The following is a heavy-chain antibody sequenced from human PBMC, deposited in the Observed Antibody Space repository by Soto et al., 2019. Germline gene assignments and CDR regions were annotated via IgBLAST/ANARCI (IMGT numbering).Heavy chain of an antibody. Sequence: ASVKVSCKASGYTFTSYGISWVRQAPGQGLEWMGWISAYNGNTNYAQKLQGRVTMTTDTSTSTAYMELRSLRSDDTAVYYCASFTLVRYDYPTIDYWGEGTLVTVSS. J-gene: IGHJ4*02. V-gene: IGHV1-18*01. CDR1: GYTFTSYG. D-gene: IGHD5-12*01. CDR2: ISAYNGNT. CDR3: ASFTLVRYDYPTIDY.